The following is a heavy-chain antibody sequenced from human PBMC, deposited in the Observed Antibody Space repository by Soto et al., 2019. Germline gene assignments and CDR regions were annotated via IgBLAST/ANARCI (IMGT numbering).Heavy chain of an antibody. D-gene: IGHD5-12*01. CDR3: VREGRGTFYF. J-gene: IGHJ3*01. V-gene: IGHV3-23*01. Sequence: VGSVRLSCADSGFIFTNYAMHWVRQAPGRGLEWGSVIGGRENSAYYAGSVQCQFTISRDNSKNSLPLQRSSQTADDTAMYYGVREGRGTFYFWGRGTMVTVS. CDR1: GFIFTNYA. CDR2: IGGRENSA.